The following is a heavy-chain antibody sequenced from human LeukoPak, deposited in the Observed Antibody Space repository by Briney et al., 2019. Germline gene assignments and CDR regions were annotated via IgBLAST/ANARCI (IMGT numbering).Heavy chain of an antibody. CDR1: GFTFSRYG. CDR2: ISVGSSSRTI. J-gene: IGHJ4*02. Sequence: GGSLRLSCETSGFTFSRYGMNWVRQAPTKGLEWVSYISVGSSSRTIYYADSVKGRFTISRDNGKNSLYLQLNSLRAEDTALYYCARKLVYYDSSGYYQPTHYFDYWGQGTLVTVSS. CDR3: ARKLVYYDSSGYYQPTHYFDY. D-gene: IGHD3-22*01. V-gene: IGHV3-48*01.